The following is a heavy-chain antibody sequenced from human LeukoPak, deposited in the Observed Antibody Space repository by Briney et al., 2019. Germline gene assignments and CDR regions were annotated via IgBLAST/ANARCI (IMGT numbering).Heavy chain of an antibody. V-gene: IGHV4-34*01. J-gene: IGHJ4*02. CDR2: INNRGST. CDR1: GGSFSGYY. Sequence: PSETLSLTCAVYGGSFSGYYWSGIRQPPGKGLEWIGGINNRGSTYYNPSLKSRVTISVDTAKNQFSLKLNSVTAADTAVYYCARHEGRSGWSRLDYWGQGTLVTVSS. CDR3: ARHEGRSGWSRLDY. D-gene: IGHD6-19*01.